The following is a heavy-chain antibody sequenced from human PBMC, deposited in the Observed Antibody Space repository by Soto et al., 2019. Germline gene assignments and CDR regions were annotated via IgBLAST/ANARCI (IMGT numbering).Heavy chain of an antibody. V-gene: IGHV4-4*07. J-gene: IGHJ6*02. Sequence: EKLSVTYTVSGDSLSNCYWFWIRQPVGKGLEWIGRGSSSGNTNANPTLNSRATMPIDTSKNQFSLRLRSVTAADTAVYYCARADYEILTGSYAMDVWGQGTTVSVS. D-gene: IGHD3-9*01. CDR3: ARADYEILTGSYAMDV. CDR1: GDSLSNCY. CDR2: GSSSGNT.